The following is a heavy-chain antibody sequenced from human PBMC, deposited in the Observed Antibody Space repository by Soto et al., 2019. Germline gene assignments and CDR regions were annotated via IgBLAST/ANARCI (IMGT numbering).Heavy chain of an antibody. J-gene: IGHJ4*02. D-gene: IGHD6-13*01. CDR3: ARDRYSSSQPFDY. CDR1: GFTFSSYG. V-gene: IGHV3-33*01. CDR2: IWYDGSNK. Sequence: GGSLRLSCAASGFTFSSYGMHWVRQAPGKGLEWVAVIWYDGSNKYYADSVKGRFTISRDNSKNTLYLQMNSLRAEDTAVYYCARDRYSSSQPFDYWGQGTLVTVSS.